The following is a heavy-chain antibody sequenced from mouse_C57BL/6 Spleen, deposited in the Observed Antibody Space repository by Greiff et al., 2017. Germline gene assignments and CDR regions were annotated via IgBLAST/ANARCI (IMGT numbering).Heavy chain of an antibody. D-gene: IGHD1-1*01. Sequence: EVKLVESGGDLVKPGGSLKLSCAASGFTFSSYGMSWVRQTPDKRLEWVATISSGGSYTYYPDSVNGRFTISRDNAKNTLYLQMRRLQSKDTAMYYCARLTAYYFDYWGQGTTLTVSS. CDR2: ISSGGSYT. CDR3: ARLTAYYFDY. V-gene: IGHV5-6*01. CDR1: GFTFSSYG. J-gene: IGHJ2*01.